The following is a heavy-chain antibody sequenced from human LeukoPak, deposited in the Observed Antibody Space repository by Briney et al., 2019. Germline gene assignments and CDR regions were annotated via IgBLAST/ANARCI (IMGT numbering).Heavy chain of an antibody. Sequence: ASVKVSCKASGYTFTSYGISWVRQAPGQGLEWMGWISAYNGNTNYAQKLQGRVTMTTDTSTSTAYMELRSLRSDDTAVYYCARAPYSSRGYNWFDPWGQGTLVTVSS. CDR3: ARAPYSSRGYNWFDP. J-gene: IGHJ5*02. V-gene: IGHV1-18*01. CDR2: ISAYNGNT. D-gene: IGHD6-13*01. CDR1: GYTFTSYG.